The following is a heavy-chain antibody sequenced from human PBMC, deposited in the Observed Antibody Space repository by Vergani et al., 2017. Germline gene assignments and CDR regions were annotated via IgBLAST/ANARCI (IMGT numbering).Heavy chain of an antibody. CDR1: GYTFSNYY. D-gene: IGHD3-9*01. Sequence: QVQVVQSGAEVKKSGASVKVSCKTSGYTFSNYYMHWVRQAPGQGIEWMGIINPSGGHTNYAQKFQGRVTMTRDTSTSTVYMELSSLSSEDTAIYYCARGDYGILTGYRYWGQGTLVTVSA. J-gene: IGHJ4*02. V-gene: IGHV1-46*03. CDR2: INPSGGHT. CDR3: ARGDYGILTGYRY.